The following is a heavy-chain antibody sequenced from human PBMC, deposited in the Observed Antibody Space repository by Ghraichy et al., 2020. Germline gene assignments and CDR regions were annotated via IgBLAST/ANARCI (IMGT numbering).Heavy chain of an antibody. Sequence: GGSLRLSCAASGFTFSDHYMDWVRQAPGKGLEWVGRTRNKANSYTIEYAASVNGRFTISRYDSKSSLYLQMNSLKTEDTAVYYCARGKGGVVEPPGSYYYYGMDVWGQGTTVTVSS. CDR1: GFTFSDHY. CDR2: TRNKANSYTI. D-gene: IGHD2-2*01. J-gene: IGHJ6*02. V-gene: IGHV3-72*01. CDR3: ARGKGGVVEPPGSYYYYGMDV.